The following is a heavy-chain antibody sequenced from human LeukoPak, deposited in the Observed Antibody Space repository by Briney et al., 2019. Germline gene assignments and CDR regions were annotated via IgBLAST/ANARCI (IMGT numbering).Heavy chain of an antibody. CDR1: GFTFSSYG. J-gene: IGHJ3*02. D-gene: IGHD3-16*01. V-gene: IGHV3-30*02. CDR3: ARDRGGSDAFDI. CDR2: IRFDGSDK. Sequence: GGSLRLSCAASGFTFSSYGMHWVRQAPGKGLEWVTFIRFDGSDKYYADSLKGRFTISRDNAKNSLYLQMNSLRAEDTAVYYCARDRGGSDAFDIWGQGTMVTVSS.